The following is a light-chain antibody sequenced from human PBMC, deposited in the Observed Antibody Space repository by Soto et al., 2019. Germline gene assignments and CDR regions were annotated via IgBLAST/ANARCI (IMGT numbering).Light chain of an antibody. CDR3: QQYSSLPHT. Sequence: ESVLTQSPGTLSLSPGERATLSCRASQSVTNRYFAWYQQRLGQAPRLLISGISNRATGIPDRFSGSGSGTDFTRTISRLEPEDFVVYYCQQYSSLPHTFGQGTKLEVK. CDR1: QSVTNRY. CDR2: GIS. V-gene: IGKV3-20*01. J-gene: IGKJ2*01.